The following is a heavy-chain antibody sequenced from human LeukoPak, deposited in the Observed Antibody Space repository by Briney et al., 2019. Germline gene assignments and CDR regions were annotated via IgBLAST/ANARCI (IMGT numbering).Heavy chain of an antibody. J-gene: IGHJ3*02. Sequence: SETLSLTCAVYGGSFSGYYWSWIRQPPGKGLEWIGEINHSGSTNYNPSLKSRVTISVDPSKNQFSLKLSSVTAADTAVYYCARGLSGQQLVGRLFDIWGQGTMVTVSS. CDR2: INHSGST. D-gene: IGHD6-13*01. CDR3: ARGLSGQQLVGRLFDI. V-gene: IGHV4-34*01. CDR1: GGSFSGYY.